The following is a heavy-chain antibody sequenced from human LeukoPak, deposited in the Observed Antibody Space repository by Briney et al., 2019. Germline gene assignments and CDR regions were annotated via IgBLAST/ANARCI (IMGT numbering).Heavy chain of an antibody. J-gene: IGHJ3*02. CDR3: ARSHNYYDSSGYPLNDAFDI. V-gene: IGHV3-33*01. CDR2: IWYDGSNK. CDR1: GFTFSSYG. D-gene: IGHD3-22*01. Sequence: PGGSLRLPCAASGFTFSSYGMHWVRQAPGKGLEWVAVIWYDGSNKYYADSVKGRFTISRDNSKNTLYLQMNSLRAEDTAVYYCARSHNYYDSSGYPLNDAFDIWGQGTMVTVSS.